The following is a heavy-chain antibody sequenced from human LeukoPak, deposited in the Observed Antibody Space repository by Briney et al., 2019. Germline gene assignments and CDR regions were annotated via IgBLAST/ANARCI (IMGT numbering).Heavy chain of an antibody. J-gene: IGHJ4*02. V-gene: IGHV3-NL1*01. D-gene: IGHD3-22*01. Sequence: GRSLRLACVAYGFTLAIYGIQCVRQAPGKGLEWVSVIYSGGSTYYADSVKGRFTISRDNSKNTLYLNMNSLRGEDTAVYYCTSHLYDSGYFDYWGQGTLVTVSS. CDR1: GFTLAIYG. CDR3: TSHLYDSGYFDY. CDR2: IYSGGST.